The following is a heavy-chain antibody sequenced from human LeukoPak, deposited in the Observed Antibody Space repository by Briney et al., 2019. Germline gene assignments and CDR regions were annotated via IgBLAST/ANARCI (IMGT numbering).Heavy chain of an antibody. CDR1: GFTFSSYA. CDR3: ARDPRGALSPWYFDY. Sequence: GGSLRLSCAASGFTFSSYAMPWVRQAPGKGLEWVAVISYDGSNKYYADSVKGRFTISRDNSKNTLYLQMNSPRAEDTAMYYCARDPRGALSPWYFDYWGQGTLVTVSS. V-gene: IGHV3-30-3*01. D-gene: IGHD3-16*02. J-gene: IGHJ4*02. CDR2: ISYDGSNK.